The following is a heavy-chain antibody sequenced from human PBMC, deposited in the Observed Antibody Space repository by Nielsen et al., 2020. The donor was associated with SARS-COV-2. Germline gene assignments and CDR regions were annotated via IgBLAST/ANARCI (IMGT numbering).Heavy chain of an antibody. Sequence: SETLSLTCAVYGGSFSGYYWSWIRQPPEKGLEWIGEINHSGSTNYNPSLKSRVTISVDTSKNQFSLKLSSVTAADTAVYYCARQGVRGFDPWGQGTLVTVSS. CDR2: INHSGST. D-gene: IGHD4/OR15-4a*01. V-gene: IGHV4-34*01. CDR3: ARQGVRGFDP. J-gene: IGHJ5*02. CDR1: GGSFSGYY.